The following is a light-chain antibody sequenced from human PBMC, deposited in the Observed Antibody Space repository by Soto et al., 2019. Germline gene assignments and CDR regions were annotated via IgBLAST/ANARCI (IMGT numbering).Light chain of an antibody. CDR2: GAS. CDR1: QTVSSTY. J-gene: IGKJ4*01. CDR3: QQYGNLPLT. V-gene: IGKV3-20*01. Sequence: EIVLTQSPGTLSLSPGERATLSCRASQTVSSTYLAWYQQKPGQAPRPLINGASSRATGIPDRFSGSGSGTDFTLTISRLEPEDFAVYYCQQYGNLPLTFGGGTKVEIK.